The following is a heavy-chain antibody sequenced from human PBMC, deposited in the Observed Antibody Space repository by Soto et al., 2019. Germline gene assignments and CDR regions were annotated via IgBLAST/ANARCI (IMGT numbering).Heavy chain of an antibody. J-gene: IGHJ4*02. CDR1: GFTFSSRW. D-gene: IGHD6-13*01. Sequence: EVQLVESGGGLVRPGGSLRLSCEASGFTFSSRWMTWVRQGPGKGLEWVANIKQDENGKDYVDSVKGRFTISRDNATNSLYLQMKSLRAEDTAVYYCATHDGPAAAGLVLDFWGQGPLVTVSS. V-gene: IGHV3-7*02. CDR2: IKQDENGK. CDR3: ATHDGPAAAGLVLDF.